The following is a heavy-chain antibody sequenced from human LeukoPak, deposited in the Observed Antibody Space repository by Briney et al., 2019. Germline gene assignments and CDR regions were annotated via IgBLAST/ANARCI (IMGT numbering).Heavy chain of an antibody. Sequence: SETLSLTCTVSGGSISSYYWSRIRQPPGKGLEWIGYIYYSGSTNYNPSLKSRVTISVDTSKNQFSLKLSSVTAADTAVYYCARVSPSGYLDYWGQGTLVTVSS. CDR3: ARVSPSGYLDY. J-gene: IGHJ4*02. V-gene: IGHV4-59*01. CDR2: IYYSGST. CDR1: GGSISSYY.